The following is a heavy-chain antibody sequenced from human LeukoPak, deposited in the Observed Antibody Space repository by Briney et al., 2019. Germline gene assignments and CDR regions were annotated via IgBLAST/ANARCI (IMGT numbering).Heavy chain of an antibody. D-gene: IGHD3-16*01. Sequence: GGSLRLSCAASGFTFSSYDMSWVRQAPGKGLEWVSVIYSGERTYYAASVKGRFTISRDNSKNTLYLQMNNLRAEDTAIYYCAKNWGDDWGQGNLVTVSS. J-gene: IGHJ4*02. V-gene: IGHV3-53*01. CDR3: AKNWGDD. CDR2: IYSGERT. CDR1: GFTFSSYD.